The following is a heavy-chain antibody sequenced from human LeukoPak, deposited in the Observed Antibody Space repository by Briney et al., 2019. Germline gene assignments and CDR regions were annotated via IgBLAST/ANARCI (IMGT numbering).Heavy chain of an antibody. CDR3: ARTLLTTVTPTFDY. J-gene: IGHJ4*02. CDR1: GFTFGTYA. D-gene: IGHD4-17*01. CDR2: IDNSGTYV. V-gene: IGHV3-21*01. Sequence: GGSLRLSYAASGFTFGTYALNWVRQAPGKGLEWVSSIDNSGTYVYYADSMKGRFTISRDSAKNSLYLQMNSLRAEDTAVYYCARTLLTTVTPTFDYWGQGTLVTVSS.